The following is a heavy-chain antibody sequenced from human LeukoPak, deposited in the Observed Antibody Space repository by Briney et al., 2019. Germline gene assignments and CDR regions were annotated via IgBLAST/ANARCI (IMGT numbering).Heavy chain of an antibody. V-gene: IGHV3-30*04. CDR3: ARDSSSSLDY. CDR1: GFTFSSYS. J-gene: IGHJ4*02. D-gene: IGHD6-6*01. CDR2: ISYDGSNK. Sequence: GGSLRLSCAASGFTFSSYSMKWVRQAPGKGLEWVAVISYDGSNKYYADSVKGRFTISRDNSKNTLYLQMNSLRAEDTAVYYCARDSSSSLDYWGQGTLVTVSS.